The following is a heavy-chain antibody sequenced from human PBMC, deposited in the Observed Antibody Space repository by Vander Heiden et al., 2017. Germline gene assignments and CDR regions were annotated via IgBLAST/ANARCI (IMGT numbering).Heavy chain of an antibody. J-gene: IGHJ4*02. V-gene: IGHV4-61*01. CDR1: GGSVSRGSYY. D-gene: IGHD5-18*01. Sequence: QVQLQESGPGLVKPSETLSLTCTVSGGSVSRGSYYWSWIRQPPGKGLEWIGYIYYSGSTNYNPALKSRVTISVDTSKNQFSLKLSSVTAADTAVYYFARGDSDGRNPLDYWGQGTLVTVSS. CDR2: IYYSGST. CDR3: ARGDSDGRNPLDY.